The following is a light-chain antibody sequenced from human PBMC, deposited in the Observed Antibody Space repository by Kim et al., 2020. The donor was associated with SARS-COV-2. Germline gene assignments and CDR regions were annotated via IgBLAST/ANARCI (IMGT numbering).Light chain of an antibody. V-gene: IGLV1-40*01. CDR2: GNT. CDR3: QSSDNNLRGWV. J-gene: IGLJ3*02. CDR1: SSNIGAGYD. Sequence: QSVLTQPPSVSGAPGQRVTISCTGGSSNIGAGYDVHWYQQLPGTAPKLLIYGNTNRPSGVPDRFSGSKSGTSASLAITGLQAEDEADYYFQSSDNNLRGWVFGGGTQLTVL.